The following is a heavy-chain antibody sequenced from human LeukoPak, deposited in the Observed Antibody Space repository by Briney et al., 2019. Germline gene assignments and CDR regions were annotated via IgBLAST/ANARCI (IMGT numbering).Heavy chain of an antibody. V-gene: IGHV1-8*01. CDR1: GYTFTSFD. J-gene: IGHJ4*02. Sequence: ASVKVSCKTSGYTFTSFDINWVRQGSGQGLEWLGWMNPNTGNTGYAQKFQGRVTMTRTTSISTAYMELSFLRSDDPAVYYCARGRVTMVRGTIIRYFDYWGQGTLVTVSS. D-gene: IGHD3-10*01. CDR2: MNPNTGNT. CDR3: ARGRVTMVRGTIIRYFDY.